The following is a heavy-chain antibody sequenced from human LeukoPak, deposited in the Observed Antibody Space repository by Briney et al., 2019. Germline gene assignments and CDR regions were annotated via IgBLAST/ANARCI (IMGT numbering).Heavy chain of an antibody. V-gene: IGHV2-5*02. J-gene: IGHJ5*02. CDR1: GFSLSTSGVV. CDR3: AQRPDYDILTGYPYNWFDP. Sequence: SGPTLVKPTQPLTLPCTFSGFSLSTSGVVVSCIRQPPGQALEWLALLYWDDDKRYSPSLKSRLTITKDTSKNQVVLTMTNMDPVDTATYFCAQRPDYDILTGYPYNWFDPWGQGTLVTVSS. CDR2: LYWDDDK. D-gene: IGHD3-9*01.